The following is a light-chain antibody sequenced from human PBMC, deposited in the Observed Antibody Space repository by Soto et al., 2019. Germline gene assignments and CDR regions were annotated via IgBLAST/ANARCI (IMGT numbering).Light chain of an antibody. J-gene: IGKJ1*01. CDR1: QSVSSN. CDR2: GAF. V-gene: IGKV3-15*01. Sequence: EILMTQSPVTLSVSPGERATLSCRASQSVSSNLAWYQQKPGQAPSLLIYGAFTRATGIPARFSGTGSGTEFTRTISSLQSEDFALYYCQQYNDWPLTFGQGTKVDIK. CDR3: QQYNDWPLT.